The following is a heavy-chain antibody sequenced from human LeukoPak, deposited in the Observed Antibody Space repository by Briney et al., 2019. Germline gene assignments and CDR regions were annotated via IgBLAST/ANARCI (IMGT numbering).Heavy chain of an antibody. CDR1: GGSISSGGYS. CDR3: ARGGRGYSYGYWWFDP. D-gene: IGHD5-18*01. J-gene: IGHJ5*02. Sequence: SETLSLTCTVSGGSISSGGYSWSWIRQPPGKGLEWIGYIYHSGSTYYNPSLKSRVTISVGRSKNQFSLKLSSVTAADTAVYYCARGGRGYSYGYWWFDPWGQGTLVTVSS. CDR2: IYHSGST. V-gene: IGHV4-30-2*01.